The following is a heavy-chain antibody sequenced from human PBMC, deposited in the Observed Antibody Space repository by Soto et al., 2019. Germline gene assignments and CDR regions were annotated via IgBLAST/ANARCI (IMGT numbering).Heavy chain of an antibody. J-gene: IGHJ5*02. Sequence: QVQLVQSGAEVKKPGASVKVSCKASGYTFTGYYMHWVRQAPGQGLEWMGWINPNSGGTNYAQKFQGRVTMTRDTYISTAYMELSGLRSDDTAVYYCARDRDHSSSWYPRGYNWFDPWGQGTLVTVSS. CDR3: ARDRDHSSSWYPRGYNWFDP. CDR2: INPNSGGT. D-gene: IGHD6-13*01. CDR1: GYTFTGYY. V-gene: IGHV1-2*02.